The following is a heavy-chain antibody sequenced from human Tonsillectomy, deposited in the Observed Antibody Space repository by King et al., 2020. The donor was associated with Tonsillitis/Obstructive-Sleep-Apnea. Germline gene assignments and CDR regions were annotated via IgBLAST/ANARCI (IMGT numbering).Heavy chain of an antibody. D-gene: IGHD4-11*01. CDR1: GGSSSNYS. V-gene: IGHV4-59*01. Sequence: LQLQESGPGLVKPSETLSLTCTVSGGSSSNYSWSWIRRPPGKGLEWSGNIYDSGSTNYNHSLKSRVTISVDTSQNQFSLKLSSVTAADTAVYYCARDPHYDYTWYFDLWGRGTLVTVSS. J-gene: IGHJ2*01. CDR2: IYDSGST. CDR3: ARDPHYDYTWYFDL.